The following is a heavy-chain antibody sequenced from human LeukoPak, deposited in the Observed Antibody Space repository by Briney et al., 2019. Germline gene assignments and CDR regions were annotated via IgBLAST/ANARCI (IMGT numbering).Heavy chain of an antibody. CDR2: INPNSGGT. V-gene: IGHV1-2*02. D-gene: IGHD3-22*01. CDR1: GYTFSGKY. J-gene: IGHJ4*02. Sequence: ASVKVSCKTSGYTFSGKYMHWVRQAPGQGLEWMGWINPNSGGTNYAQKFQGRVTMTRDTSISTAYMELSRLRSDDTAVYYCARSSYYDSSGYRTFDYWGQGTLVTVSS. CDR3: ARSSYYDSSGYRTFDY.